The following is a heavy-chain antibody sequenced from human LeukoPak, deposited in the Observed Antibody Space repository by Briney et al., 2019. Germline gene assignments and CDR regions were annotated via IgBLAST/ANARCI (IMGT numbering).Heavy chain of an antibody. Sequence: GRSLRLSCAASGFTVSSNYMSWVRQAPGKGLEWVSVIYSGGSTYYADSVKGRFTISRDNSKNTLYLQMNSLRAEDTAVYYCARDSHSSGPYYYGMDVWGQGTTVTVSS. D-gene: IGHD6-19*01. V-gene: IGHV3-66*01. J-gene: IGHJ6*02. CDR2: IYSGGST. CDR1: GFTVSSNY. CDR3: ARDSHSSGPYYYGMDV.